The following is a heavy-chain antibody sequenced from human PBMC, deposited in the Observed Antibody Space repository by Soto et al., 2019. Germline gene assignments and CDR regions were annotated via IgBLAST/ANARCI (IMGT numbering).Heavy chain of an antibody. CDR2: IHYTGST. Sequence: SETLSLTCTVSGGSISGYHWSWIWQPPGKGLEWIAYIHYTGSTNYNPSLKSRVTISVDTSKNQFSLRLSSVTAADTAVYYCARGSTPSFDYWGRGTRVTVSS. D-gene: IGHD6-6*01. CDR1: GGSISGYH. J-gene: IGHJ4*02. CDR3: ARGSTPSFDY. V-gene: IGHV4-59*01.